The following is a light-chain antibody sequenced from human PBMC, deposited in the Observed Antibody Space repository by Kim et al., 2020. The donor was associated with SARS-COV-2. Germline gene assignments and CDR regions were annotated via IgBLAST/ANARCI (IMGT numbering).Light chain of an antibody. V-gene: IGLV1-51*01. Sequence: GRKVTLSCSGSTSNIGKNYVSWYQQLPKTAPKLLIYDNNERPSGIPDRFSGSKSGTSATLGITGLQTGDEADYYCGTWDSSLSAVVFGGGTQLTVL. CDR3: GTWDSSLSAVV. CDR2: DNN. CDR1: TSNIGKNY. J-gene: IGLJ2*01.